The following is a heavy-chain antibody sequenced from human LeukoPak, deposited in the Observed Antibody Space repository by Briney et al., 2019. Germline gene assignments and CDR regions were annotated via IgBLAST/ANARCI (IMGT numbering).Heavy chain of an antibody. Sequence: NPGGSLRLSCAASGFTFSSYSMNWVRQAPGKGLEWVSSISSSSSYIYYADSVKGRFTISRDNPGNVMYLQMDSLRAEDTAVYYCTRVAQSGPTGWFDPWGQGTLVTVSS. CDR3: TRVAQSGPTGWFDP. D-gene: IGHD1-1*01. CDR2: ISSSSSYI. J-gene: IGHJ5*02. CDR1: GFTFSSYS. V-gene: IGHV3-21*01.